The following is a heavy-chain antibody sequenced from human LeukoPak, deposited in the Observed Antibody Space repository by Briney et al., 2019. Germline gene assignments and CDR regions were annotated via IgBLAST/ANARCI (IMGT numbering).Heavy chain of an antibody. Sequence: PGGSLRLSCAASGFTFSSYWMSWVRQAPGKGLEWVANIKQDESEKYYVDSVKGRFSISRDNAKNSLYLQMNSLRAEDTAVYYCARGNTAMVSGSYYFDYWGQGTLVTVSS. J-gene: IGHJ4*02. CDR2: IKQDESEK. CDR1: GFTFSSYW. V-gene: IGHV3-7*01. CDR3: ARGNTAMVSGSYYFDY. D-gene: IGHD5-18*01.